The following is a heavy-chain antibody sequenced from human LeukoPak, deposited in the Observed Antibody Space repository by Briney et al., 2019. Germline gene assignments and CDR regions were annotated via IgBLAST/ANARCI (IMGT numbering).Heavy chain of an antibody. D-gene: IGHD3-3*01. CDR3: ARTIFGVTHGFDI. V-gene: IGHV3-23*01. Sequence: GGCLRLSCAASGFTFSSYAINWVPQAPGKGLEWVSVISDNGGSTYYADSVKGRFTISRDNSKNTLYLQMNSLRAEDTAVYYCARTIFGVTHGFDIWGQGTMVTVSS. J-gene: IGHJ3*02. CDR2: ISDNGGST. CDR1: GFTFSSYA.